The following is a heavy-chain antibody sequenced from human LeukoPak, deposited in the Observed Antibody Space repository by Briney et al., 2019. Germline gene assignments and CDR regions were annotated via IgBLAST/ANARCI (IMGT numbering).Heavy chain of an antibody. Sequence: GGSLRLSCAASGFPFSDYNMNWVRQAPGKGLEWVSSISISRNDIFYADSVKGRFTISRDNAKNSLYLQMNSLRAEDTAVYYCARDAINPYYGGNLEQNYYYYMDVWGKGTTVTVSS. CDR3: ARDAINPYYGGNLEQNYYYYMDV. CDR1: GFPFSDYN. D-gene: IGHD4-23*01. CDR2: ISISRNDI. V-gene: IGHV3-21*01. J-gene: IGHJ6*03.